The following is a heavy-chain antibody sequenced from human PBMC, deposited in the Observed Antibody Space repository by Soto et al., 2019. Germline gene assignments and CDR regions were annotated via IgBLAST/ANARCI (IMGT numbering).Heavy chain of an antibody. V-gene: IGHV3-53*01. CDR2: IYSGGST. CDR1: GFTVSSNY. CDR3: ARSSRGGNAGYFDL. J-gene: IGHJ2*01. Sequence: VGSLRLSCAASGFTVSSNYMSWVRQAPGKGLEWVSVIYSGGSTHYADSVKGRFTISRDNSKNTLYLQMNSLRAEDTAVYYCARSSRGGNAGYFDLWGRGTLVTVSS. D-gene: IGHD2-15*01.